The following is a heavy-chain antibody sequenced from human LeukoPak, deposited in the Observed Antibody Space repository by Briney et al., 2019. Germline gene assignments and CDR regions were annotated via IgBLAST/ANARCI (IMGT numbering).Heavy chain of an antibody. CDR2: ISAYNGNT. CDR1: GYTFTSYG. Sequence: ASVKVSCKASGYTFTSYGISWVRQAPGQGLEWMGWISAYNGNTNYAQKLQGRVTMTTDTSTSTAYMELRSLRSDDTAVYYRARVEPYYYDSSGYYSDYWGQGTLVTVSS. CDR3: ARVEPYYYDSSGYYSDY. J-gene: IGHJ4*02. V-gene: IGHV1-18*01. D-gene: IGHD3-22*01.